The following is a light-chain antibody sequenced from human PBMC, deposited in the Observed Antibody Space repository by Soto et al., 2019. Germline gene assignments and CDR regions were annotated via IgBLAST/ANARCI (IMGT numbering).Light chain of an antibody. V-gene: IGLV2-14*01. CDR3: TSYTISSTLDV. CDR1: SSDVGGYNY. Sequence: QSVLTQPASVSGSPGQSITISCTGTSSDVGGYNYVSWYQQHPGKAPKLMIYEVSNRPLGVSNRFSGSKSGNTASLTISGLQAEYEADYYCTSYTISSTLDVFGTGTKVTGL. CDR2: EVS. J-gene: IGLJ1*01.